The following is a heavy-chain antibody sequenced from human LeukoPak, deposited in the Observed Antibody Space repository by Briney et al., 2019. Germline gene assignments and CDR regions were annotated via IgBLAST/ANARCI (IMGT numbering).Heavy chain of an antibody. CDR1: GYTFTSYG. CDR3: ARTDWNYPLDRFNY. D-gene: IGHD1-7*01. CDR2: ISAYNGNT. V-gene: IGHV1-18*01. J-gene: IGHJ4*02. Sequence: ASVKVSCKASGYTFTSYGMSWVRQAPGQGLEWMGWISAYNGNTNYAQKLQGRVTMTTDTSTSTAYMELRSLRSDDTAVYYCARTDWNYPLDRFNYWGQGTLVTVSS.